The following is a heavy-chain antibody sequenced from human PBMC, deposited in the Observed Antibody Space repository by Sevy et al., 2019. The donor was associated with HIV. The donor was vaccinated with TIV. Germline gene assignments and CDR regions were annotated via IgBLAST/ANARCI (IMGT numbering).Heavy chain of an antibody. CDR1: GYTFTGYY. V-gene: IGHV1-2*02. CDR2: INPDSGGP. CDR3: VRDDRDGYFEY. Sequence: ASVKVSCKASGYTFTGYYMHWMRQAPGQGLEWMGWINPDSGGPTYAPKVQGRVTLTRDTSISTAYMDLGRLKSDDTAVYYCVRDDRDGYFEYWGQGTLVTVSS. J-gene: IGHJ4*02.